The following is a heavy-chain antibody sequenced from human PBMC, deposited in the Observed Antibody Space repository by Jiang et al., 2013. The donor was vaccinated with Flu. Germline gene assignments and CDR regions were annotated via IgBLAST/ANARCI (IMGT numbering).Heavy chain of an antibody. CDR3: TRDLVRDIILIPATYFDH. V-gene: IGHV3-49*03. D-gene: IGHD2-2*01. CDR2: IRNKLYRGTT. J-gene: IGHJ4*02. CDR1: GFTFGDYA. Sequence: VQLLESGGGLVQPGRSLRLSCTASGFTFGDYAVSWLRQAPGKGLEWVGFIRNKLYRGTTDYAASVKGRFTISRDDSKSIAYLQMSSLKNEDTAVYYCTRDLVRDIILIPATYFDHVGPGTPWSTVSS.